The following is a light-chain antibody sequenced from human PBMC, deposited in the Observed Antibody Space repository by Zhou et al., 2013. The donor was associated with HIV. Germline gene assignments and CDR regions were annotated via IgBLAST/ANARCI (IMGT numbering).Light chain of an antibody. J-gene: IGKJ3*01. CDR1: QSVSSTY. V-gene: IGKV3-20*01. Sequence: EIVLTQSPGTLSLSPGESATLSCRASQSVSSTYLAWYQQKPGQAPRLLIFGASNRATGIPDRFSGSGSGTDFTLTISSLEPEDFAVYYCQQYGNSLFTFGPGTKVDIK. CDR3: QQYGNSLFT. CDR2: GAS.